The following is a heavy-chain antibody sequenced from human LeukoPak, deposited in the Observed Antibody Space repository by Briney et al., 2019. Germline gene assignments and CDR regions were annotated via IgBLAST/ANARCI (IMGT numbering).Heavy chain of an antibody. CDR1: GGSISSYY. V-gene: IGHV4-59*01. CDR3: AGQQWREPYYLDY. Sequence: SETLSLTCTVAGGSISSYYWSWSRHPPRKRVEWSGYIYYSGGTNYNPSLKSRVTITVDTSKNKFSLKLSSVIPADTAVYYCAGQQWREPYYLDYWGQGTLVTVCS. J-gene: IGHJ4*02. D-gene: IGHD6-19*01. CDR2: IYYSGGT.